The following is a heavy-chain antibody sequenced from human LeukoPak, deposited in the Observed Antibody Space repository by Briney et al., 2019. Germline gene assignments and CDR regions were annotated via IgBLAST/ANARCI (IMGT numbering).Heavy chain of an antibody. Sequence: PSETLSLTCTVSGGSISSSSYYWGWIRQPPGKGLEWIGSIYYSGSTYYNPSLKSRVTISVDTSKNQFSLKLSSVTAADTAVYYCARAAGYSGYDGDGYLDAFDIWGQGTMVTVSS. CDR2: IYYSGST. D-gene: IGHD5-12*01. V-gene: IGHV4-39*07. CDR1: GGSISSSSYY. J-gene: IGHJ3*02. CDR3: ARAAGYSGYDGDGYLDAFDI.